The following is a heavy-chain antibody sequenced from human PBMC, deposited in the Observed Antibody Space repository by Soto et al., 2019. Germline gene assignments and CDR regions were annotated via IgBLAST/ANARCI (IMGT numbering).Heavy chain of an antibody. CDR1: GYSFTSYW. D-gene: IGHD3-16*01. Sequence: PGASLKISCKGSGYSFTSYWISWVRQMPGQGLEWMGRIDPSDSYTNYSASFQGHVTISADKSISTACLQWSSLKASDTAMYYCARRLVERHKGETLGIDYWGQGTLVAVSS. V-gene: IGHV5-10-1*01. CDR3: ARRLVERHKGETLGIDY. J-gene: IGHJ4*02. CDR2: IDPSDSYT.